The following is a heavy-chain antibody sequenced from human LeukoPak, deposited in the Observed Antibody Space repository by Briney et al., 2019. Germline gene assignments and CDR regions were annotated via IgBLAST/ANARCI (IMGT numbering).Heavy chain of an antibody. CDR3: GKDLKRWQQLRWFDP. CDR2: ISGSGGST. V-gene: IGHV3-23*01. CDR1: GFTFSSYA. Sequence: PGGSLRLSCAASGFTFSSYAMSWVRQAPGKGLEWVSAISGSGGSTYYADSVKGRFTVSRDNSKNTLYLQMNSLRAEDTAVYYCGKDLKRWQQLRWFDPWGQGTLVTVSS. D-gene: IGHD6-13*01. J-gene: IGHJ5*02.